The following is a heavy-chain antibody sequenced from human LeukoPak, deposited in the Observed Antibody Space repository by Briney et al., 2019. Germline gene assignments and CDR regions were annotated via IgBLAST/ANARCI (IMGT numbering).Heavy chain of an antibody. J-gene: IGHJ5*02. V-gene: IGHV4-59*04. CDR2: VSSGGTT. CDR3: ARHDSYGSSNWFDP. CDR1: GFTFSSYA. Sequence: PGGSLRLSCAASGFTFSSYAMSWIRQSPGRRLEWIASVSSGGTTYYNPSLKSRVSISVDTSNNQFSLKLNFVTAADTAVYYCARHDSYGSSNWFDPWGQGTLVTVSS. D-gene: IGHD4-17*01.